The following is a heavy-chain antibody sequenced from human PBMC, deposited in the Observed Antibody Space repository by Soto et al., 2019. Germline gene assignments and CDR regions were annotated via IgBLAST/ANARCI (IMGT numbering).Heavy chain of an antibody. CDR3: AKRKRGAPVSYFDF. J-gene: IGHJ4*02. Sequence: QPGGSLRLSCAASGFNFSTYAMDWVRQAPGKGLEWVAVMSYDGSNTYYADSVKGRFTISRDNSKNTLYLQMNSLRPADTGVYYCAKRKRGAPVSYFDFWGQGTLVTVSS. D-gene: IGHD1-26*01. CDR2: MSYDGSNT. CDR1: GFNFSTYA. V-gene: IGHV3-30*18.